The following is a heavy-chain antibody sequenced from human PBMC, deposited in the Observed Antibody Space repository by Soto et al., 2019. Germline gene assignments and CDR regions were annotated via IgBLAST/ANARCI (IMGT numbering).Heavy chain of an antibody. Sequence: QVHLQESGPGLVKPSETLSLTCIVSGDSISPYYWSWIRQPPGKGLEWIGYIYYSGNTLYNPSLKSRVTISLDTSKSQFSLKLTSVTAADTAVYYCARSRRDVPNTGPFDSWGQGALVTVSS. D-gene: IGHD4-17*01. CDR3: ARSRRDVPNTGPFDS. V-gene: IGHV4-59*01. CDR1: GDSISPYY. J-gene: IGHJ4*02. CDR2: IYYSGNT.